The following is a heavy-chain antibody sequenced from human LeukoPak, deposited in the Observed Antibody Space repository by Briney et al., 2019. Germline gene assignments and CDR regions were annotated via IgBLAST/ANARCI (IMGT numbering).Heavy chain of an antibody. CDR1: GGTFSSYG. CDR2: ISAYSGNT. J-gene: IGHJ5*02. CDR3: ARWAYKQWLDDPGPNWFDP. V-gene: IGHV1-18*01. D-gene: IGHD6-19*01. Sequence: ASVKVSCKASGGTFSSYGISWVRQAPGQGLEWMGWISAYSGNTNYAQKLQGRVTMTTDTSTSTAYMELRSLRSDDTAVYYCARWAYKQWLDDPGPNWFDPWGQGTLVTVSS.